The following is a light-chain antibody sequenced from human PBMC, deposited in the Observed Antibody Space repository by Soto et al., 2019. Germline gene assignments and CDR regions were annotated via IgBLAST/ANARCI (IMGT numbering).Light chain of an antibody. CDR1: QSVSNNY. Sequence: ELVFTQSTGTLSLSPLERATLSCRASQSVSNNYLAWYQQKPGQAPRLLIYGASNRATGIPDRFSGSGSGTDFTLTISRLEPEDFAVYYCQQYGSSGTFGQGTKVAIK. CDR2: GAS. V-gene: IGKV3-20*01. CDR3: QQYGSSGT. J-gene: IGKJ1*01.